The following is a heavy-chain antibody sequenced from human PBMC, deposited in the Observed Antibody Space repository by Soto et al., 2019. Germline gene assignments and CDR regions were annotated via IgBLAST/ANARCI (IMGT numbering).Heavy chain of an antibody. CDR3: VRGYSSSFDY. CDR1: GDSVSSTSSS. J-gene: IGHJ4*02. Sequence: SQTLSLPCASSGDSVSSTSSSCNCIRQSPSRGLEWLGRTYYRSKWTNDYAVSVKSRITINPDTSKNQFSLQLSSVTPEDTAMYYCVRGYSSSFDYWGQGTLVTFSS. D-gene: IGHD6-6*01. CDR2: TYYRSKWTN. V-gene: IGHV6-1*01.